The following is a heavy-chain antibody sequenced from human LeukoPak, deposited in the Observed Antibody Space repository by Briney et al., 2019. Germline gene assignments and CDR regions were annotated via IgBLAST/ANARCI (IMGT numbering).Heavy chain of an antibody. D-gene: IGHD3-22*01. CDR3: ARHGAPSYDTSGYYVNDAFDI. J-gene: IGHJ3*02. CDR2: IYPGDSDT. Sequence: GESLKISCKGSGYSFTSYWIGWVRQMPGKGLEWIGIIYPGDSDTRYSPSFQGQVTISADKSNSTAYLQWSSLKASDTAMYYCARHGAPSYDTSGYYVNDAFDISGLGTMVTVSS. V-gene: IGHV5-51*01. CDR1: GYSFTSYW.